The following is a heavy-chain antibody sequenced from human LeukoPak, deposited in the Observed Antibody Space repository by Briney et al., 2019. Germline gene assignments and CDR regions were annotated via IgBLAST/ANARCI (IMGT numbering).Heavy chain of an antibody. CDR3: ARVVPAAVNWFDP. Sequence: PGGSLRLSCAASGFTVSSNYMSWVRQAPGKGLEWVSVIYSGGSTYYADSVKGRFTLSRDNSKNTPYLQMNSLRAEDTAVYYCARVVPAAVNWFDPWGQGTLVTVSS. V-gene: IGHV3-66*02. CDR1: GFTVSSNY. CDR2: IYSGGST. D-gene: IGHD2-2*01. J-gene: IGHJ5*02.